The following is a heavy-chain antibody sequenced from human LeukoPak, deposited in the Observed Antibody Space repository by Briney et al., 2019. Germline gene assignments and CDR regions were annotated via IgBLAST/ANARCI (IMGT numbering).Heavy chain of an antibody. V-gene: IGHV4-34*01. Sequence: SETLSLTCAVYGGSFSGYYWSWIRQSPGKGLEWIGEINHSGTTNCNPSLKSRISISVDTSKNQFSLKLSSVTAADTAVYYCTRGAGWLIDYWGQGILVTVSS. CDR3: TRGAGWLIDY. CDR2: INHSGTT. J-gene: IGHJ4*02. CDR1: GGSFSGYY. D-gene: IGHD3-16*01.